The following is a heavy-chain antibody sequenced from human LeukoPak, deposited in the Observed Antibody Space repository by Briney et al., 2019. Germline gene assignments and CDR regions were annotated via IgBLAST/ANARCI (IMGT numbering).Heavy chain of an antibody. V-gene: IGHV4-4*02. CDR3: ARQNFYRYCRSTSCYRPYYYYMDV. J-gene: IGHJ6*03. D-gene: IGHD2-2*01. Sequence: PSETLSLTCAVSGDSISSNYWWSWVRQSPGKGLEWIGEILQSGSTNYNPSLKSRVTISVDASKNQFSLKLSSVTAADTTVYYCARQNFYRYCRSTSCYRPYYYYMDVWGKGTTVTISS. CDR2: ILQSGST. CDR1: GDSISSNYW.